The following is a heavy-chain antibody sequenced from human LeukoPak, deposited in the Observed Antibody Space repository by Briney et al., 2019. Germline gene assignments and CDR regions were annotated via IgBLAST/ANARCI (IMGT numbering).Heavy chain of an antibody. CDR2: IYYSGST. V-gene: IGHV4-59*01. Sequence: SETLSLTCTVSGGSISSYYWSWIRQPPGKGLEWIGYIYYSGSTNYNPSLKSRVTISVDTSKNQFSLKLSSVTAADTAVYYCARESRDGYNCFDSWGQGTLVTVSS. CDR3: ARESRDGYNCFDS. D-gene: IGHD5-24*01. J-gene: IGHJ5*01. CDR1: GGSISSYY.